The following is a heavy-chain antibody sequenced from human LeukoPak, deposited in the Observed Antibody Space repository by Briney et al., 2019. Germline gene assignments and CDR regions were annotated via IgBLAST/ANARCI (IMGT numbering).Heavy chain of an antibody. CDR1: GGSMNSYY. Sequence: PSETLSLTCSVSGGSMNSYYWSWIRQSPGKGLEWIGYIYYSGSTNYNPSLKSRVTISVDTSKNQFSLKLSSVTAADTAVYYCARPSYGSGSYYFDYWGQGTLVTVSS. J-gene: IGHJ4*02. CDR3: ARPSYGSGSYYFDY. CDR2: IYYSGST. V-gene: IGHV4-59*08. D-gene: IGHD3-10*01.